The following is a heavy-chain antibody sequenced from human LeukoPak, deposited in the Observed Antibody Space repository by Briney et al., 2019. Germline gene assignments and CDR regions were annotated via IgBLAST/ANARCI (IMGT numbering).Heavy chain of an antibody. CDR3: ARARGSATFDAFDI. CDR2: ISDSGGTT. Sequence: GGSLRLSCAASGFTFSNYAMSWVRQAPGKGLEWVSSISDSGGTTYDADSAKGRFAISRDNSKNTLYLQMNSLRAEDTAVYYCARARGSATFDAFDIWGQGTMVAVSS. CDR1: GFTFSNYA. V-gene: IGHV3-23*01. D-gene: IGHD6-25*01. J-gene: IGHJ3*02.